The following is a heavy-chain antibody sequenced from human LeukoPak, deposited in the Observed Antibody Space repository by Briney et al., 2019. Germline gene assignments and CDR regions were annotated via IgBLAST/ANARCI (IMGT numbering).Heavy chain of an antibody. CDR2: ISSSTSYI. D-gene: IGHD3-10*01. J-gene: IGHJ4*02. V-gene: IGHV3-21*01. CDR1: GFTFSSYS. Sequence: GGSLRLSCAASGFTFSSYSMNWVRQAPGKGLEWVSSISSSTSYIYYADSVKGRFTISRDNAKNSLYLQMNSLRAEDTAVYYCASGGLIRGIHFDYWGQGTLVTVSS. CDR3: ASGGLIRGIHFDY.